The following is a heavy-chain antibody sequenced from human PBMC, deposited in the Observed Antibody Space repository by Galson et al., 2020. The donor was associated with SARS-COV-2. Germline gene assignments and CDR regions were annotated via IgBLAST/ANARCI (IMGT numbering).Heavy chain of an antibody. J-gene: IGHJ4*02. CDR1: GGSISSSSYY. V-gene: IGHV4-39*01. Sequence: SETLSLTCTVSGGSISSSSYYWGWIRQPPGKGLEWIGSIYYSGSTYYNPSLKSRVTISVDTSKNQFSLKLSSVTAADTAVYYCARRRFTIFGVVTPNGFDYWGQGTLVTVSS. CDR2: IYYSGST. D-gene: IGHD3-3*01. CDR3: ARRRFTIFGVVTPNGFDY.